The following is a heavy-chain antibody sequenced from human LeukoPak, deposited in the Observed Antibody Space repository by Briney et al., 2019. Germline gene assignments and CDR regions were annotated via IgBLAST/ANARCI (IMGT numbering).Heavy chain of an antibody. CDR2: IWYDGSNK. CDR3: AREPPFGYSYGLGNYYYYGMDV. J-gene: IGHJ6*02. CDR1: GFTFSSYG. D-gene: IGHD5-18*01. V-gene: IGHV3-33*01. Sequence: PGRSLRLSCAASGFTFSSYGMHWVRQAPGKGLEWVAVIWYDGSNKYYADSVKGRFTISRDNSKNTLYLQMNSLRAEDTAVYYCAREPPFGYSYGLGNYYYYGMDVWGQGTTVTVSS.